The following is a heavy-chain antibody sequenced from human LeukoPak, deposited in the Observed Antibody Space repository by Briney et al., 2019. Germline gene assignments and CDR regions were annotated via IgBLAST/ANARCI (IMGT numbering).Heavy chain of an antibody. CDR2: INHSGST. Sequence: PSETLSLTCTVSGGSISGYYWSWIRQPPGKGLEWIGEINHSGSTNYNPSLKSRVTISVDTSKNQFSLKLSSVTAADTAVYYCARGKGDYWGQGTLVTVSS. V-gene: IGHV4-34*01. CDR1: GGSISGYY. J-gene: IGHJ4*02. CDR3: ARGKGDY.